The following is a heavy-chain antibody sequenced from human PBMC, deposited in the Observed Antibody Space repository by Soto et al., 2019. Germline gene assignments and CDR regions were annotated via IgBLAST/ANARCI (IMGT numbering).Heavy chain of an antibody. Sequence: PSETLSLTCSVSGDSMRGYHFYWGWIRQAPGKGLEGIGSAYFSGGNTYYSPSLKSRVSISVDTSKNEFSLRLTSLNAADTAVYFCAYGSSSAWIDYWGQGTLVTVSS. CDR3: AYGSSSAWIDY. J-gene: IGHJ4*02. V-gene: IGHV4-39*01. D-gene: IGHD6-25*01. CDR2: AYFSGGNT. CDR1: GDSMRGYHFY.